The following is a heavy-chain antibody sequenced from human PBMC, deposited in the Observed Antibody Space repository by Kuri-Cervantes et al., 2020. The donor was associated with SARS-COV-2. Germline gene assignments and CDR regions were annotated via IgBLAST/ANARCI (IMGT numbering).Heavy chain of an antibody. CDR1: GFTFRSSA. D-gene: IGHD3-10*01. V-gene: IGHV1-58*01. CDR3: AADPKLGPFYYYYGMDV. Sequence: SVKVSCKASGFTFRSSAVQWVRQARGQHLEWIGRIVVGSGDTNYAQEFHERVTITRDVSTSTAYMELSSLRSEDTAVYYCAADPKLGPFYYYYGMDVWGQGTTVTVSS. CDR2: IVVGSGDT. J-gene: IGHJ6*02.